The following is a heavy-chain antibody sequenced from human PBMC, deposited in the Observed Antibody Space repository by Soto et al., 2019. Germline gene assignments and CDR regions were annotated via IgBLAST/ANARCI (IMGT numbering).Heavy chain of an antibody. CDR2: IIPIFGTA. CDR1: GGTFSSYA. Sequence: HVQLVQSRAEVKKPGSSVKVSCKASGGTFSSYAIIWVRQAPGQGLEWMGGIIPIFGTANYAQKFQGRVTITADESTSTAYMELSSLRSEDTAVYYCARGRTPMGGRYWFDPWGQGTLVTVSS. CDR3: ARGRTPMGGRYWFDP. V-gene: IGHV1-69*01. D-gene: IGHD1-1*01. J-gene: IGHJ5*02.